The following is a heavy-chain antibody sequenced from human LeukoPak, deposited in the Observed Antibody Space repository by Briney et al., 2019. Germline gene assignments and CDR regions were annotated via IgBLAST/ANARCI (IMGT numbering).Heavy chain of an antibody. J-gene: IGHJ6*02. D-gene: IGHD4-17*01. Sequence: GGSLRLSCAASGFTFSSYAMHWVRQAPGKGLEWVAVISYDGINKYYADSVKGRFTISRDNSKNTLYLQMNSLRAEDTAVYYCARRGQEGDYGDYYYYGMDVWGQGTTVTVSS. V-gene: IGHV3-30*04. CDR2: ISYDGINK. CDR3: ARRGQEGDYGDYYYYGMDV. CDR1: GFTFSSYA.